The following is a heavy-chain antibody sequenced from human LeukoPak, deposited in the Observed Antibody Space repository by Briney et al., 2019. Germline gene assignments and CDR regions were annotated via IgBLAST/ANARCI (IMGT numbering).Heavy chain of an antibody. Sequence: GGSLRLSCAASGFTFSSYGMHWVRQAPGKGLEWVAVISYDGSNKYYADSVKGRFTISRDNSKNTLYLQMNSLRAEDTAVYYCAKDGVLTGYYYLDYWGQGTLVTVSS. V-gene: IGHV3-30*18. D-gene: IGHD3-9*01. J-gene: IGHJ4*02. CDR3: AKDGVLTGYYYLDY. CDR1: GFTFSSYG. CDR2: ISYDGSNK.